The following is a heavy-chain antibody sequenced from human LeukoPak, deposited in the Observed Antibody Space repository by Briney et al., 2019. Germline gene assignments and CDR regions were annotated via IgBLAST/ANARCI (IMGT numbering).Heavy chain of an antibody. D-gene: IGHD3-3*01. CDR1: GGSISSSSYS. J-gene: IGHJ4*02. V-gene: IGHV4-39*01. CDR3: ARHRTIFGARDFDY. CDR2: IYYSGST. Sequence: TSETLSLTCTGSGGSISSSSYSWAWIRQPPGKGVEWIGSIYYSGSTYYNPSLKSRVTISVDTSKNQFSLKLSSVTAADPAVYYCARHRTIFGARDFDYWGQGTLVTVS.